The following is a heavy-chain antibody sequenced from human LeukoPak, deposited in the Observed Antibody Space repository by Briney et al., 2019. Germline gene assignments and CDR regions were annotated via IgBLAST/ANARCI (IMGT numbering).Heavy chain of an antibody. CDR1: GFTFDDYG. CDR3: ARDLYGGTSATFDY. CDR2: INWNGGST. J-gene: IGHJ4*02. V-gene: IGHV3-20*04. Sequence: GGSLRLSCAASGFTFDDYGMSWVRQAPGKGLEWVSGINWNGGSTGYADSVKGRFTISRDNAKNSLYLQMNSLRAEVTAVYYCARDLYGGTSATFDYWGQGTLVTVSS. D-gene: IGHD4-23*01.